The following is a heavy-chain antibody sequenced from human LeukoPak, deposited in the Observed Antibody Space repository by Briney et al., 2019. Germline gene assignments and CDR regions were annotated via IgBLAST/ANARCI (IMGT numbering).Heavy chain of an antibody. Sequence: SGTLSLTCAVSGGSISSSNWWSWVRQHPGKGLEQIGYIYYSGSTYYNPSLKSRVTISVDTSKNQFSLRLSSVTAADTAVYYCARDLGGTTGKFDYWGQGTLVTVSS. J-gene: IGHJ4*02. CDR1: GGSISSSNW. V-gene: IGHV4-4*02. CDR2: IYYSGST. D-gene: IGHD1-7*01. CDR3: ARDLGGTTGKFDY.